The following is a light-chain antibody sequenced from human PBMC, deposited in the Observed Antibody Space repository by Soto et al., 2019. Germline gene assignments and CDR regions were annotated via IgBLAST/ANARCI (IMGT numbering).Light chain of an antibody. J-gene: IGLJ1*01. CDR1: SSDVGGYNY. CDR2: EVS. Sequence: QSALTQPASVSGSPGQSITISCTGTSSDVGGYNYVSWYQQHPGKVPKLLIYEVSNRPSGVSNRFSGSKSGNTASLTISGLQAEDEADYYCGSYTSSSTLVFGTGTKLTVL. V-gene: IGLV2-14*01. CDR3: GSYTSSSTLV.